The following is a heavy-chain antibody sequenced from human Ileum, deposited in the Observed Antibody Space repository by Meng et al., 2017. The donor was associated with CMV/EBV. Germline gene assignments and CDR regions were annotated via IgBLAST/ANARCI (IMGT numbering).Heavy chain of an antibody. CDR1: GFTFSTYA. CDR3: GKPFCSGGSCG. CDR2: ISGSGGGGST. Sequence: GGSLRLSCAASGFTFSTYAMSWVRQAPGKGLEWVSGISGSGGGGSTYYADSVKGRFTISRDNSKNTLYLQMNSLRADDTAVYYCGKPFCSGGSCGWGQGTLVTVSS. J-gene: IGHJ4*02. V-gene: IGHV3-23*01. D-gene: IGHD2-15*01.